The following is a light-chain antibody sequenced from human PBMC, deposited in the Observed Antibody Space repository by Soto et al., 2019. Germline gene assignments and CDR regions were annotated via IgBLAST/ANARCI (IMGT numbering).Light chain of an antibody. CDR2: DAS. J-gene: IGKJ1*01. CDR1: QTVSGY. V-gene: IGKV3-11*01. CDR3: QQRSNWLWT. Sequence: EIVLTQSPATLSLSPGERATLSCRASQTVSGYLAWYQQKPGQAPRLLIYDASNRATGIPARFSGSGSGTDFTLNISSLEPEDFAVYYCQQRSNWLWTFDQGTKVEIK.